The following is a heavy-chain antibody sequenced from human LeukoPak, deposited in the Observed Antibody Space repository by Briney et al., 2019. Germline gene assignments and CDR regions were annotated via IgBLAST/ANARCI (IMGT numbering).Heavy chain of an antibody. J-gene: IGHJ4*02. CDR3: ARVRLYYYGSGSYDY. Sequence: PGGSLRLSCAASGFTFSSYGMSWVRQAPGKGLEWVSAISGSGGSTYYADSVKGRFTISRDNSKNTLYLQMNSLRAEDTAVYYCARVRLYYYGSGSYDYWGQGTLVTVSS. D-gene: IGHD3-10*01. V-gene: IGHV3-23*01. CDR2: ISGSGGST. CDR1: GFTFSSYG.